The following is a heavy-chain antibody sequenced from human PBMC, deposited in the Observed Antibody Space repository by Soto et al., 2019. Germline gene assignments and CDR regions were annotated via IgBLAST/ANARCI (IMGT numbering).Heavy chain of an antibody. V-gene: IGHV1-18*04. CDR1: GYTFTSYG. CDR2: ISAYNGNT. CDR3: ARVGYYDFWSGEAHYYYGMEV. J-gene: IGHJ6*01. Sequence: ASVKVSCKASGYTFTSYGISWVGQAPGQGLEWMGWISAYNGNTNYAQKLQGRVTMTTDTSTSTAYMELRSLRSDDTAVYYCARVGYYDFWSGEAHYYYGMEVWGQGTTVIVSS. D-gene: IGHD3-3*01.